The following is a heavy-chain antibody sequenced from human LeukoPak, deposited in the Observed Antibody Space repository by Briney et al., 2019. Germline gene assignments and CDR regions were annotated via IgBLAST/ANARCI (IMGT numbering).Heavy chain of an antibody. CDR2: INPNSGNT. V-gene: IGHV1-8*02. Sequence: GASVKVSCKASGYTFTGYYMHWVRQAPGQGLEWMGWINPNSGNTGYAQKFQGRVTMTRNTSISTAYMELSSLRSEDTAVYYCARGVSSGTFDYWGQGTLVTVSS. D-gene: IGHD6-19*01. J-gene: IGHJ4*02. CDR1: GYTFTGYY. CDR3: ARGVSSGTFDY.